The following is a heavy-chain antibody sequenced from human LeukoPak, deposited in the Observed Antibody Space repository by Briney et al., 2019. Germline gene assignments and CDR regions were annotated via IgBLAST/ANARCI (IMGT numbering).Heavy chain of an antibody. D-gene: IGHD1-1*01. CDR2: IMPISGTA. Sequence: GASVKVSCKASGGTFSSYDISWVRQAPGQGLEWMGGIMPISGTANYAQKFQGRVTITADKPTNTAYMELSSLRAEDTAVYYCASCLATGTTGAFDIWGQGTMVTVSS. J-gene: IGHJ3*02. CDR1: GGTFSSYD. V-gene: IGHV1-69*06. CDR3: ASCLATGTTGAFDI.